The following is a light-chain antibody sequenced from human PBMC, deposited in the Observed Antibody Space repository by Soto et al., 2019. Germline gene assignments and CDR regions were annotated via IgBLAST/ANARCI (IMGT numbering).Light chain of an antibody. CDR3: QQYGSSPNT. J-gene: IGKJ1*01. CDR2: GAS. Sequence: EIVLTQSPGTLSLSPGERATLSCRASQSVSSSYLAWYQQKPGQAPRLLIYGASSRATGIPDRFSGSGSGKDFSLPISRLEPEDFAMYYCQQYGSSPNTFGQGTKVDIK. CDR1: QSVSSSY. V-gene: IGKV3-20*01.